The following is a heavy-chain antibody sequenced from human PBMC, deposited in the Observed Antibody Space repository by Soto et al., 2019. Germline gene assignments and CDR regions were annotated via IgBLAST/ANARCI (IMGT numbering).Heavy chain of an antibody. Sequence: QVQLQESGPGLVKPSQTLSLTCTVSGGSISSGDHYWSLIRQPPGKGLEWIGYTYYSGSTYYNPSLKSRVTISVDTSKNQFSLKLSSVTAADTAVYYCARPVNYDFWSGPGGWFDPWGQRTLVTVSS. CDR2: TYYSGST. CDR1: GGSISSGDHY. V-gene: IGHV4-30-4*01. D-gene: IGHD3-3*01. J-gene: IGHJ5*02. CDR3: ARPVNYDFWSGPGGWFDP.